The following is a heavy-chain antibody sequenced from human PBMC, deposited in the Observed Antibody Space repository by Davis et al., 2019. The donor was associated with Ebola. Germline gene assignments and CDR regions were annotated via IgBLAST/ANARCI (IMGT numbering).Heavy chain of an antibody. CDR2: INPSGGST. CDR3: ARVVAAAGTFHFDY. J-gene: IGHJ4*02. Sequence: ASVKVSCKASGYTFTSYYMHWVRQAPGQGLEWMGIINPSGGSTSYAQKFQGWVTMTRDTSISTAYMELSRLRSDDTAVYYCARVVAAAGTFHFDYWGQGTLVTVSS. V-gene: IGHV1-46*01. CDR1: GYTFTSYY. D-gene: IGHD6-13*01.